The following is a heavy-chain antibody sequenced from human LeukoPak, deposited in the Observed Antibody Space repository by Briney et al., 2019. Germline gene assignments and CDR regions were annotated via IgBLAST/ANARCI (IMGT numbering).Heavy chain of an antibody. Sequence: SGGSLRLSCAASGFTFSSYAMSWVRQAPGKGLEWVSVISGSGGSTNYADSVKGRFTISRDNSKNTLYLQMNSLRAEDTAVYYCARQVGPDYWGQGTLVTVSS. D-gene: IGHD1-26*01. CDR1: GFTFSSYA. V-gene: IGHV3-23*01. J-gene: IGHJ4*02. CDR2: ISGSGGST. CDR3: ARQVGPDY.